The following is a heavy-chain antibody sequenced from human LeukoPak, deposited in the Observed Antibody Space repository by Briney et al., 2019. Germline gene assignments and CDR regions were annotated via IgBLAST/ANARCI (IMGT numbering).Heavy chain of an antibody. CDR1: GYTLTELS. J-gene: IGHJ6*02. Sequence: ASVKVSCKVSGYTLTELSMHWVRQAPGKGPEWMGGFDPEDGETIYAQKFQGRVTMTEDTSTDTAYMELSSLRSEDTAVYYCATVADCSSTSCYPPYYYYYGMDVWGQGTTVTVSS. V-gene: IGHV1-24*01. CDR3: ATVADCSSTSCYPPYYYYYGMDV. CDR2: FDPEDGET. D-gene: IGHD2-2*01.